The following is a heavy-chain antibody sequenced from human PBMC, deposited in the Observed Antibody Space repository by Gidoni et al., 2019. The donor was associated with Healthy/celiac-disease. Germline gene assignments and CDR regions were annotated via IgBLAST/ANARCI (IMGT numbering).Heavy chain of an antibody. Sequence: QVQLVQSGAEVKKPGASVKVSCKASGYTFTGYYMHWVRQAPGQGLEWMGWINPNSGGTNYAQKFQGSVTMTRDTSISTAYMELSRLRSDDTAVYYCARDLTKNYYDSSRGIWGQGTMVTVSS. CDR3: ARDLTKNYYDSSRGI. V-gene: IGHV1-2*02. D-gene: IGHD3-22*01. CDR2: INPNSGGT. J-gene: IGHJ3*02. CDR1: GYTFTGYY.